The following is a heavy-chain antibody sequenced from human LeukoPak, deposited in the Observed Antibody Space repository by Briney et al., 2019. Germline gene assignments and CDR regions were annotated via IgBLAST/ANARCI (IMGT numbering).Heavy chain of an antibody. D-gene: IGHD6-19*01. V-gene: IGHV3-7*01. Sequence: GGSLRLSCAASGFTFTTYWMSWVRQAPGKGLEWVANIKKDGSEKYYVDSVKGRFTISRDNAKNSLYLQMNSLRAEDTAVYYCARARDYSSAWLRGFDYWGQGTLVTVSS. CDR1: GFTFTTYW. CDR3: ARARDYSSAWLRGFDY. CDR2: IKKDGSEK. J-gene: IGHJ4*02.